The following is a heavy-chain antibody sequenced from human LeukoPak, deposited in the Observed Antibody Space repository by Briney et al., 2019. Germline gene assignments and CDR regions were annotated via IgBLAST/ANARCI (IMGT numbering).Heavy chain of an antibody. Sequence: AGGSLRLSCAASGFTFSRYEMNWVRQAPGKGLEWVSYISSSGSTIYYADSVKGRFTISRDNAKNSLYLQMNSLRAEDTAVYYCASMVRGVIITRDYWGQGTLVTVSS. CDR3: ASMVRGVIITRDY. D-gene: IGHD3-10*01. J-gene: IGHJ4*02. V-gene: IGHV3-48*03. CDR2: ISSSGSTI. CDR1: GFTFSRYE.